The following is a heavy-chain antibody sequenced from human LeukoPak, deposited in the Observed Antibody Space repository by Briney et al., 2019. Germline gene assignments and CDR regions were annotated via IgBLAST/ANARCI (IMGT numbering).Heavy chain of an antibody. Sequence: PSETLSLTCAGSGGSIGSGGYSWSWIRQPPGKGLEWIGYIYHSGSTYYNPSLKSRVTISVDRSKNQFSLKLSSVTAADTAVYYCARVTPYRIFDYWGQGTLVTVSS. CDR1: GGSIGSGGYS. CDR3: ARVTPYRIFDY. CDR2: IYHSGST. J-gene: IGHJ4*02. V-gene: IGHV4-30-2*01. D-gene: IGHD1-14*01.